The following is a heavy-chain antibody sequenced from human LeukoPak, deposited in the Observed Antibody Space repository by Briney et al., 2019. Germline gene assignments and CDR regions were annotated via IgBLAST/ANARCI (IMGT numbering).Heavy chain of an antibody. CDR1: GGTFSSYA. D-gene: IGHD2-21*02. J-gene: IGHJ3*02. CDR2: IIPIFGTA. Sequence: SVKVSCKPSGGTFSSYAISWVRQAPGQGLEWTGGIIPIFGTANYAQKFQGRVTITTDESTSTAYMELSSLRSEDTAVYCCATPAYCGGDCYLDSDAFDIWGQGTMVTVSS. CDR3: ATPAYCGGDCYLDSDAFDI. V-gene: IGHV1-69*05.